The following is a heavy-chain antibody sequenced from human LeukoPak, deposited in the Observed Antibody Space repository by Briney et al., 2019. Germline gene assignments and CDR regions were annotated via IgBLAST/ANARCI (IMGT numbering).Heavy chain of an antibody. CDR1: GYTFTSYY. D-gene: IGHD3-3*01. J-gene: IGHJ6*03. Sequence: GASVKVSCKASGYTFTSYYMHWVRQAPGQGLEWMGIINPSGGSTSYAQKFQGRVTMTRDTSISTAYMELSRLRSDDTAVYYCARGIRDDFWSGYHQAYYYYYMDVWGKGTTVTVSS. V-gene: IGHV1-46*01. CDR2: INPSGGST. CDR3: ARGIRDDFWSGYHQAYYYYYMDV.